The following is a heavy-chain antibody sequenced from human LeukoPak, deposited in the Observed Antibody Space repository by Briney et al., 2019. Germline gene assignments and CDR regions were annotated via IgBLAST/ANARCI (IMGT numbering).Heavy chain of an antibody. J-gene: IGHJ1*01. D-gene: IGHD6-13*01. CDR2: ISSSSSYI. Sequence: GGSLRLSCAASGFTFSSYSMNWVRQAPGKGLEWVSSISSSSSYIYYADSVKGRFTISRDNSKNTLYLQMNSLRAEDTAVYYCAKLGSSWYGYFQHWGQGTLVTVSS. V-gene: IGHV3-21*04. CDR3: AKLGSSWYGYFQH. CDR1: GFTFSSYS.